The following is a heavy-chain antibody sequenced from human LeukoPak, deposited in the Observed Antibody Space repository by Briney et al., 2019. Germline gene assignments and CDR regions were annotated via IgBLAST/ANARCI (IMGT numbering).Heavy chain of an antibody. CDR2: ISYRGST. J-gene: IGHJ3*02. D-gene: IGHD2-2*01. V-gene: IGHV4-59*08. Sequence: PSETLSLTCTVSGDSINRHYWSWIRQTPGTALEWSGYISYRGSTNYNPSLKSRVTMSVDTSNNQFSLRLSSVTAADTAVYYCATNAGPAALDAIDIWGQGTIVIVSS. CDR1: GDSINRHY. CDR3: ATNAGPAALDAIDI.